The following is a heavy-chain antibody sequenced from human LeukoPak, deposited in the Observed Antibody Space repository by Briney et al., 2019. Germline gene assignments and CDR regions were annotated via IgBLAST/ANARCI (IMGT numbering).Heavy chain of an antibody. CDR3: ARDLQYGTGSYPLY. CDR2: ISYEDGTNK. Sequence: PGRSLRPSCAASGFTFRSFVMHWVRQAPGKGLEWVAAISYEDGTNKYYADSVKGRFTISRDNSKTTLFLQMNSLRAEDTAVYYCARDLQYGTGSYPLYWGQGTLVTVSS. CDR1: GFTFRSFV. D-gene: IGHD3-10*01. J-gene: IGHJ4*02. V-gene: IGHV3-30-3*01.